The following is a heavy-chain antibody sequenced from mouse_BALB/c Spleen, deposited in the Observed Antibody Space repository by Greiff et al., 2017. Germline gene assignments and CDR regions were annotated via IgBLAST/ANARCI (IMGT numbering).Heavy chain of an antibody. CDR2: ISYSGST. Sequence: EVKLMESGPGLVKPSQSLSLTCTVTGYSITSDYAWNWIRQFPGNKLEWMGYISYSGSTSYNPSLKSRISITRDTSKNQFFLQLNSVTTEDTATYYCARRTYYGNYGYFDYWGQGTTLTVSS. J-gene: IGHJ2*01. CDR3: ARRTYYGNYGYFDY. CDR1: GYSITSDYA. D-gene: IGHD2-1*01. V-gene: IGHV3-2*02.